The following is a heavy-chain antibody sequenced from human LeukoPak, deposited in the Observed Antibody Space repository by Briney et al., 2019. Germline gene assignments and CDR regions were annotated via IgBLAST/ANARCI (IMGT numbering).Heavy chain of an antibody. J-gene: IGHJ4*02. D-gene: IGHD3-10*01. CDR3: VKSLYRGYGSGRYYLAQGY. CDR1: GFTFSSYA. V-gene: IGHV3-64D*06. Sequence: QPGGSLRLSCSASGFTFSSYAMHWFRQAPGKGLEYVSAISSNGGSTYYADSVKGRFTISRDNSKNTLYLQMSSLRPEDTAVYYCVKSLYRGYGSGRYYLAQGYWGQGTLVTVSS. CDR2: ISSNGGST.